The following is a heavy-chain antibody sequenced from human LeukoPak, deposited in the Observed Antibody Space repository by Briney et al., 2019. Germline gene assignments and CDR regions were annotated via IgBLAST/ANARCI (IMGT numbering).Heavy chain of an antibody. CDR3: TTDLEIVVVRKSPREFDY. V-gene: IGHV3-15*07. CDR1: GFTFSNAW. J-gene: IGHJ4*02. D-gene: IGHD3-22*01. Sequence: PGGSLRLSCAASGFTFSNAWMNWVRQAPGKGLEWVGRIKSKTDGGTTDYAAPVKGRFTISRDDSKNTLYLQMNSLKTEDTAVYYCTTDLEIVVVRKSPREFDYWGQGTLVTVSS. CDR2: IKSKTDGGTT.